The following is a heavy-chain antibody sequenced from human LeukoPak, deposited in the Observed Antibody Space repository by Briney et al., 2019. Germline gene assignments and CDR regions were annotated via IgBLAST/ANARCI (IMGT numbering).Heavy chain of an antibody. Sequence: SETLSLTCTVSGGSISSNYWSWIRQPPGKGLEWIGYIHYSGNTNYNPSLKSRVTISVDTSKNQFSLKLSSVTAADTAVYYCARLTPGEVNWGQGTLVTVSP. CDR1: GGSISSNY. CDR2: IHYSGNT. V-gene: IGHV4-59*08. J-gene: IGHJ1*01. D-gene: IGHD1-26*01. CDR3: ARLTPGEVN.